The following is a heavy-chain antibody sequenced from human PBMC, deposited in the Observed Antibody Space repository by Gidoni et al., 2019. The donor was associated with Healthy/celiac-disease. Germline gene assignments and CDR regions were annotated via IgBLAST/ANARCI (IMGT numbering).Heavy chain of an antibody. J-gene: IGHJ4*02. CDR3: AKCKWFGELSPCFDY. CDR1: GFSFSSYA. Sequence: EVQLLESGGGLVQPGGSLRLSCAASGFSFSSYAMRWVRQAPGKGLEWVSAISGSGGSTYYADSVKGRFTISRDNSKNTLYLQMNSLRAEDTAVYYCAKCKWFGELSPCFDYWGQGTLVTVSS. CDR2: ISGSGGST. D-gene: IGHD3-10*01. V-gene: IGHV3-23*01.